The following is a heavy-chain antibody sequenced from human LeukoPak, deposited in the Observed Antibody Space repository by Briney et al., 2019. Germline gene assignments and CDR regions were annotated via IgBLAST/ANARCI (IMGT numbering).Heavy chain of an antibody. J-gene: IGHJ5*02. CDR1: GYSFTGYY. V-gene: IGHV1-2*02. CDR3: AKDQNTGYANNWFDP. D-gene: IGHD5-12*01. Sequence: ASVKVSCKASGYSFTGYYIHWVRQAPGQGLEWMGWINPNNGGTNFAQKFQGRVTMTSDTSISTAYMELSRLRSDDTAIYYCAKDQNTGYANNWFDPWGQGTLVTVSS. CDR2: INPNNGGT.